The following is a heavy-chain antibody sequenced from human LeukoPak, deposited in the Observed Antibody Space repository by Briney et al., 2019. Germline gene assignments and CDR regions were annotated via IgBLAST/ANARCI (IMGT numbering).Heavy chain of an antibody. CDR3: ATCYSNYDYYYYGMDV. V-gene: IGHV1-2*06. CDR1: GYTFSGYF. D-gene: IGHD4-11*01. Sequence: GASVKVSCKASGYTFSGYFMHWVRQAPGQGLEWMGRINPNSGGTNYAQKFQGRVTMTRDTSISTAYMELSRLRSDDTAVYYCATCYSNYDYYYYGMDVWGQGTTVTVSS. J-gene: IGHJ6*02. CDR2: INPNSGGT.